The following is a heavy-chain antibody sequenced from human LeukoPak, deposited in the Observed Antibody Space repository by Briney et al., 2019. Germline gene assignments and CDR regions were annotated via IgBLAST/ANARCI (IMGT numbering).Heavy chain of an antibody. D-gene: IGHD3-10*02. CDR2: ISMNGDVQ. V-gene: IGHV3-48*03. J-gene: IGHJ5*02. Sequence: GGSLRLSCTASGFIFSDHEMTWVRQAPGKGLEWISYISMNGDVQLYSDSVKGRFTISRDDSENSLYLQMNSLRAQDSAVYFCVRDYYVDDLWGQGTLVTVSS. CDR3: VRDYYVDDL. CDR1: GFIFSDHE.